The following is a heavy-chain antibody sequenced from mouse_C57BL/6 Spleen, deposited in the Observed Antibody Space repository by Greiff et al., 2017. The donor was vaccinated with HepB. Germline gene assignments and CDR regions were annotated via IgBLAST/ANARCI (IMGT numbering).Heavy chain of an antibody. J-gene: IGHJ4*01. CDR2: IYPGSGNT. CDR3: ARERDYDYDEGYYYAMDY. CDR1: GYTFTDYY. Sequence: VQLQQSGAELVRPGASVKLSCKASGYTFTDYYINWVKQRPGQGLEWIARIYPGSGNTYYNEKFKGKATLTAEKSSSTAYMQLSSLTSEDSAVYFCARERDYDYDEGYYYAMDYWGQGTSVTVSS. V-gene: IGHV1-76*01. D-gene: IGHD2-4*01.